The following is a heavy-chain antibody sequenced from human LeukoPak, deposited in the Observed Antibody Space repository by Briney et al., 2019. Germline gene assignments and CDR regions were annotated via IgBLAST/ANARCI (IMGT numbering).Heavy chain of an antibody. V-gene: IGHV1-18*01. CDR1: GYTFTSYG. CDR2: ISAYNGNT. Sequence: ASVKVSCKASGYTFTSYGISWVRQAPGQGLEWMGWISAYNGNTNYAQKLQGRVTMTTDTSTSTAYMELRSLRSDDTAVYYCASVYCSSTSCYGGAFDIWGQGTMVTVSS. D-gene: IGHD2-2*01. CDR3: ASVYCSSTSCYGGAFDI. J-gene: IGHJ3*02.